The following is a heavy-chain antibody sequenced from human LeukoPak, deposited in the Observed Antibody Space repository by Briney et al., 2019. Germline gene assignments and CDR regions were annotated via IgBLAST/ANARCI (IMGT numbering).Heavy chain of an antibody. CDR2: IIPIFGTA. CDR3: ARDSRGGYCSSTSCYGFDY. V-gene: IGHV1-69*05. Sequence: SVKVSCKASGGTFSSYAISWVRQAPGQGLEWMGGIIPIFGTANYAQKFQGRVTITTDESTSTAYMELSSLRSEDTAVYYCARDSRGGYCSSTSCYGFDYWGQGTLVTVSS. D-gene: IGHD2-2*01. CDR1: GGTFSSYA. J-gene: IGHJ4*02.